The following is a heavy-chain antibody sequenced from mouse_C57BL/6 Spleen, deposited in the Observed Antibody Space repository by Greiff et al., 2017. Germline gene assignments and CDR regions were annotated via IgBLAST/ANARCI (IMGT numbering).Heavy chain of an antibody. CDR1: GYTFTDYE. Sequence: QVQLKESGAELVRPGASVTLSCKASGYTFTDYEMHWVKQTPVHGLEWIGAIDPETGGTAYNQKFKGKAILTADKSSSTAYMELRSLTSEDSAVYYCTRPYYYYAMDYWGQGTSVTVSS. CDR2: IDPETGGT. D-gene: IGHD2-10*01. V-gene: IGHV1-15*01. CDR3: TRPYYYYAMDY. J-gene: IGHJ4*01.